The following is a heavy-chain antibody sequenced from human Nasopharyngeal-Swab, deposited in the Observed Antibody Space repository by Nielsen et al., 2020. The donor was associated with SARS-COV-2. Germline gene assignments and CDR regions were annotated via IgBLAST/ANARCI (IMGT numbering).Heavy chain of an antibody. Sequence: GGSLRLSCTASGFTFSSYWMHWVRQAPGKGLVWVSRINSDGSATYYADSVKGRFTISRDNSKNTLYLQMNSLRAEDTAVYYCARGDDSSGYPYSHDYWGQGTLVTVSS. J-gene: IGHJ4*02. CDR3: ARGDDSSGYPYSHDY. V-gene: IGHV3-74*01. CDR2: INSDGSAT. D-gene: IGHD3-22*01. CDR1: GFTFSSYW.